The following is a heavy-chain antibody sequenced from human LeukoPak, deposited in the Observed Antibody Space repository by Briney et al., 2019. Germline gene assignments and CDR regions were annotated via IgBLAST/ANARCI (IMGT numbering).Heavy chain of an antibody. CDR3: ARLARVGYSSSGSCRYFQH. CDR1: GGSFSGYY. V-gene: IGHV4-34*01. D-gene: IGHD2-15*01. Sequence: PSETLSLTCAVYGGSFSGYYWSWIRQPPGKGLEWIGELKHSGSTNYNPSLKSRVTISVDTSKNQFSLKLSSVTAADTAVYYCARLARVGYSSSGSCRYFQHWGQGTLVTVSS. J-gene: IGHJ1*01. CDR2: LKHSGST.